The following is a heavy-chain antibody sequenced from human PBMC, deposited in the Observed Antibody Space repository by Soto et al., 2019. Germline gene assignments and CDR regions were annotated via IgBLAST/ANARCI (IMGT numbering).Heavy chain of an antibody. CDR1: GFTFSSYS. D-gene: IGHD2-8*01. J-gene: IGHJ4*02. CDR3: ARSGYCTNGVCTFDY. Sequence: EVQLVESGGGLVQPGGSLRLSCAASGFTFSSYSMNWVRQAPGKGLEWVSYISSSSSTIYYEDSVKGRFTISRDNAKNSLYLQMNSLRAEDTAVYYCARSGYCTNGVCTFDYWGQGTLVTVSS. V-gene: IGHV3-48*01. CDR2: ISSSSSTI.